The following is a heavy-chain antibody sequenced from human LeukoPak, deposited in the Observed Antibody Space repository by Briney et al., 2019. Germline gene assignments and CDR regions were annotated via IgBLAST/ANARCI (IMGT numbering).Heavy chain of an antibody. D-gene: IGHD3-3*01. CDR1: GFTFRSYA. Sequence: GGSLRLSCAVSGFTFRSYAMSWVRQAPGKGLEWVSSISGSGDSTYYADFVKGRFTISRDNSKNTLYLQMNSLRAEDTAIYYCATRGLRVVIVDYWGQGTLVTVSS. CDR2: ISGSGDST. V-gene: IGHV3-23*01. J-gene: IGHJ4*02. CDR3: ATRGLRVVIVDY.